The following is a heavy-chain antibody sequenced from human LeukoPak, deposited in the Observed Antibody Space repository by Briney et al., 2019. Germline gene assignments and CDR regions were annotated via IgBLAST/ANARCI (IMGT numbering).Heavy chain of an antibody. CDR3: AKIGSSWYNY. Sequence: GGSLRLSCAASGFTFRSYEMNWVRQAPGKGLEWISYIGISGNAIFYADSVKGRFTISRDDAKNSVYLQMNTLRAEDTAVYYCAKIGSSWYNYWGQGTLVTVSS. J-gene: IGHJ4*02. CDR1: GFTFRSYE. V-gene: IGHV3-48*03. D-gene: IGHD6-13*01. CDR2: IGISGNAI.